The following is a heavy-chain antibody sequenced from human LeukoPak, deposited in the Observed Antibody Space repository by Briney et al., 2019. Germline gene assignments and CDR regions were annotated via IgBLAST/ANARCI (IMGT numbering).Heavy chain of an antibody. V-gene: IGHV3-23*01. CDR2: ISGSGGST. D-gene: IGHD3-22*01. CDR3: AKWSARTLYYYDSSGYYDRYDY. Sequence: PGGSLRLSCAASGFTFSSYWMSWVRQAPGKGLEWVSAISGSGGSTYYADSVKGRFTISRDNSKNTLYLQMNSLRAEDTAVYYCAKWSARTLYYYDSSGYYDRYDYWGQGTLVTVSS. J-gene: IGHJ4*02. CDR1: GFTFSSYW.